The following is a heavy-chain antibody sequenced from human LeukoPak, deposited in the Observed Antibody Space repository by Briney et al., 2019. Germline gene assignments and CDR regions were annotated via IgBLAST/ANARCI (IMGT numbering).Heavy chain of an antibody. D-gene: IGHD3-10*01. CDR1: GGSISSSSYY. V-gene: IGHV4-39*01. J-gene: IGHJ5*02. CDR3: ARRIGVRGVHP. CDR2: IYYSGST. Sequence: SETLSLTCTVSGGSISSSSYYWGWIRQPPGKGLEWIGSIYYSGSTYYNPSLKSRVTISVDTSKNQFSLKLSSVTAADTAVYYCARRIGVRGVHPWGQGTLVTVSS.